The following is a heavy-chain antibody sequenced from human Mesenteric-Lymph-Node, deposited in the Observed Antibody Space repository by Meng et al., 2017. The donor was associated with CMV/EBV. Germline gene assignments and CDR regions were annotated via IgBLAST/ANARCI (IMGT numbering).Heavy chain of an antibody. D-gene: IGHD3-3*01. V-gene: IGHV1-8*01. J-gene: IGHJ4*02. CDR2: MNPNSGNT. CDR1: GYTFTSYD. Sequence: ASVKVSCKASGYTFTSYDINWVRQATGQGLEWMGWMNPNSGNTGYAQKFQGRVTMTRNTSISTAYMDLSSLTSEDTAVYYCARAIRSHELGVVHYSFDYWGQGTLVTVSS. CDR3: ARAIRSHELGVVHYSFDY.